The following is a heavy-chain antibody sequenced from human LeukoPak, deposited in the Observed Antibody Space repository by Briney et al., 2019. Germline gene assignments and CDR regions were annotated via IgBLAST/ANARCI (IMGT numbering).Heavy chain of an antibody. CDR2: ISYDGSNK. CDR3: AKDRDYDFWSGWNAFDI. Sequence: GGSLRLSCAASGFTFSSYAMHWVRQAPGKGLEWVAVISYDGSNKYYADSVKGRFTISRDNSKNTLYVQMNSLRAEDTAVYYCAKDRDYDFWSGWNAFDIWGLGTMVTVSS. CDR1: GFTFSSYA. D-gene: IGHD3-3*01. V-gene: IGHV3-30-3*01. J-gene: IGHJ3*02.